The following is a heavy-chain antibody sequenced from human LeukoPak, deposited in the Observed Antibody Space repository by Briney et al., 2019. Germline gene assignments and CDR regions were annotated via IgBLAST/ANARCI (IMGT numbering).Heavy chain of an antibody. V-gene: IGHV3-48*04. Sequence: GGSLRLSCAASGFIFNSYSMNWVRQAPGKGLEWISYISSTDNKIYYADSVRGRVTVSRDNAKNSLYLQMNSLRAEDTSVYFCARLSYWVFEIWGQGTMVTVSS. CDR2: ISSTDNKI. CDR1: GFIFNSYS. J-gene: IGHJ3*02. D-gene: IGHD2-21*01. CDR3: ARLSYWVFEI.